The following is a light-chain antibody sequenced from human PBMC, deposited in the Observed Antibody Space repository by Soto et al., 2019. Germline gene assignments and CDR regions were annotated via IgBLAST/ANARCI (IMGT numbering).Light chain of an antibody. J-gene: IGKJ4*01. CDR3: QQSYSTPPELT. Sequence: DIQMTQSPSSLSASVGDRVTITCRASQSISSYLNWYQQKQGKAPKLLIYAASNLQSGVPSRFSGSGSGTDFTLTISSLQPEDFATYYCQQSYSTPPELTFGGGTKVEIK. V-gene: IGKV1-39*01. CDR1: QSISSY. CDR2: AAS.